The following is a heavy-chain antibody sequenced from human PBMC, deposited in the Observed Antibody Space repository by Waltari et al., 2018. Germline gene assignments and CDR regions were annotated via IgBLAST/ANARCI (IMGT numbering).Heavy chain of an antibody. Sequence: QVQLQESGPGLVKPSETLSLTCAVSGYSISSGYYWGWIRQPPGKGLEWIGSIYHSGSTYYNPSLKSRVTISVDTSKNQFSLKLSSVTAADTAVYYCARFRAGEVNDAFDIWGQGTMVTVSS. CDR1: GYSISSGYY. D-gene: IGHD2-21*01. J-gene: IGHJ3*02. CDR3: ARFRAGEVNDAFDI. V-gene: IGHV4-38-2*01. CDR2: IYHSGST.